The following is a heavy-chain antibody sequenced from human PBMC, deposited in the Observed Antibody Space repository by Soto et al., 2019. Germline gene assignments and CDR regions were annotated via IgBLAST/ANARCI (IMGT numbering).Heavy chain of an antibody. D-gene: IGHD3-9*01. CDR3: ARDPPRVRYFDWTSYGMDI. CDR1: GYTFTSYA. CDR2: INAGNGNT. V-gene: IGHV1-3*01. J-gene: IGHJ6*04. Sequence: ASVKVSCKASGYTFTSYAMHWVRQAPGQRLEWMGWINAGNGNTKYSQKFQGRVTITRDTSASTAYMELSSLRSEDTAVYYCARDPPRVRYFDWTSYGMDIWGEGATVTVSS.